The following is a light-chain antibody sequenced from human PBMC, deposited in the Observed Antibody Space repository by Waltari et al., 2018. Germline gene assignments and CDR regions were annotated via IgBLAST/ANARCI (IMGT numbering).Light chain of an antibody. CDR3: QTGGHGTWV. V-gene: IGLV4-69*01. CDR2: VTSDGSH. Sequence: QLVLTQSPSASASLGASVKLTCTLSSGLSSNVIAWLQQQPEKGPRYLMKVTSDGSHSKGDEFPDRFSGSSSGAERYLTISGLQSEDEADYYGQTGGHGTWVFGGGTKLTVL. J-gene: IGLJ3*02. CDR1: SGLSSNV.